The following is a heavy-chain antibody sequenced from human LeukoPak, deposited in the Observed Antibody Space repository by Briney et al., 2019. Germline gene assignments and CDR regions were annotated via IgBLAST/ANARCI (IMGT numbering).Heavy chain of an antibody. V-gene: IGHV3-33*01. J-gene: IGHJ6*04. CDR1: GFTFSSYG. CDR3: ARDNIAAAGYYYYYGMDV. D-gene: IGHD6-13*01. CDR2: IWYDGSNK. Sequence: PGGSLRLSCVASGFTFSSYGMYWVRQAPAKGLEGVAVIWYDGSNKYYEDSVKGRFTISRDNSKNTLYLQMNRLRAEDTAVYYCARDNIAAAGYYYYYGMDVWGKGTRSPSPQ.